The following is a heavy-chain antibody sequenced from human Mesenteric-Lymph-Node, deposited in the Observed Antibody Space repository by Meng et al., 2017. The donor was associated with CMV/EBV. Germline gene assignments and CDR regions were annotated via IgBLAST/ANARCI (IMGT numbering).Heavy chain of an antibody. Sequence: FTGYYRHWVRQAPGQGLEWMGRINPNSGGTNYAQKFQGRVTMTRDTSISTAYMELSRLRSDDTAVYYCAGGGHYYDILTGYYSDFDYWGQGTLVTVSS. J-gene: IGHJ4*02. CDR3: AGGGHYYDILTGYYSDFDY. D-gene: IGHD3-9*01. CDR1: FTGYY. CDR2: INPNSGGT. V-gene: IGHV1-2*06.